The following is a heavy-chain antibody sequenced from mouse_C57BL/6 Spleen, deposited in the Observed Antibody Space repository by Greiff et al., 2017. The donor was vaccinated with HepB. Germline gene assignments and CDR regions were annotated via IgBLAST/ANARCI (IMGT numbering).Heavy chain of an antibody. D-gene: IGHD2-4*01. V-gene: IGHV1-81*01. CDR2: IYPRSGNT. J-gene: IGHJ1*03. CDR3: ARYDYDDRGWYFDV. CDR1: GYTFTSYG. Sequence: QVQLQQSGAELARPGASVKLSCKASGYTFTSYGISWVKQRTGQGLEWIGEIYPRSGNTYYNEKFKGKATLTADKSSSTAYMELRSLTSEDSAVYFSARYDYDDRGWYFDVWGTGTTVTVSS.